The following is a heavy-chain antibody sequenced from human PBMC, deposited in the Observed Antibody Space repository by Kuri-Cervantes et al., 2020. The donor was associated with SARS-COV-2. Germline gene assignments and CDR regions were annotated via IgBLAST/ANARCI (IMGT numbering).Heavy chain of an antibody. Sequence: GESLKISCAASGFTVSTNYMSWVRQAPGKGLGWVSLIYSSGNTHYADSVKGRFTISRDNSKNTLYLQLNSLRVDDTAVYYCARGGSCNSGICFDYWGQGTLVTVSS. V-gene: IGHV3-53*01. J-gene: IGHJ4*02. CDR1: GFTVSTNY. D-gene: IGHD2-15*01. CDR3: ARGGSCNSGICFDY. CDR2: IYSSGNT.